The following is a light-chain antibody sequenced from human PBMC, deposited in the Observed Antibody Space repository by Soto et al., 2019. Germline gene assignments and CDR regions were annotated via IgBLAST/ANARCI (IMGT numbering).Light chain of an antibody. CDR2: DVS. Sequence: QSALTQPASVSGSPGRSITISCTGTSSDVGGYNYVSWYQHHPGKAPKLMIYDVSNRPSGVSTRFSGSKSGNTASLTISGLQTEDEADYYCFSYGTSSTWVFGGGTQLTVL. J-gene: IGLJ3*02. CDR3: FSYGTSSTWV. CDR1: SSDVGGYNY. V-gene: IGLV2-14*01.